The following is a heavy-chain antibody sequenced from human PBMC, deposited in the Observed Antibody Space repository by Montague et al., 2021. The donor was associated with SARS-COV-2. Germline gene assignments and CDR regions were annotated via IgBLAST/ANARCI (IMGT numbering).Heavy chain of an antibody. V-gene: IGHV4-34*01. CDR2: INQSGRT. CDR3: ARRGSSVWGVTVSAELDY. D-gene: IGHD3-10*01. J-gene: IGHJ4*02. Sequence: SETLSLTCAGDGGSFSGYYWGWIRQPPEKRLEWFGEINQSGRTNNNPSLKSRVIISVDTSKNQFSLKLSSVTAADTAVYYCARRGSSVWGVTVSAELDYWGQGILVIVSS. CDR1: GGSFSGYY.